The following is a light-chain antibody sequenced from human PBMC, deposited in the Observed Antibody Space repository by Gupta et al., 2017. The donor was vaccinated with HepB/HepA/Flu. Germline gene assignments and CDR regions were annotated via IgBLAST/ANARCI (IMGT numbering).Light chain of an antibody. V-gene: IGLV3-1*01. CDR2: HNF. Sequence: SYELTQPASVSVSPGQTATITCSGDKLDNKYVCWYQKRPGQSPVPLMYHNFNRPSGIPERFSGSNSGTTATLTISGTQAMDEADYYCPAWDRSSDNWVFGGGTKLTVL. CDR1: KLDNKY. CDR3: PAWDRSSDNWV. J-gene: IGLJ3*02.